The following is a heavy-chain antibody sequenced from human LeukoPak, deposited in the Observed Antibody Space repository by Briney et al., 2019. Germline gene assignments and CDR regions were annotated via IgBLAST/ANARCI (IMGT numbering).Heavy chain of an antibody. CDR2: VSWNSAYI. Sequence: GGSLRLSCAASGFTFDDYAMHWVRQAPGKGLEWVSSVSWNSAYIVYADSVKGRFTISRDNAKNSLYLQMNSLRAEDTAVYYCARDHRGAFDYWGQGTLVTVSS. V-gene: IGHV3-9*01. CDR1: GFTFDDYA. J-gene: IGHJ4*02. CDR3: ARDHRGAFDY. D-gene: IGHD3-16*01.